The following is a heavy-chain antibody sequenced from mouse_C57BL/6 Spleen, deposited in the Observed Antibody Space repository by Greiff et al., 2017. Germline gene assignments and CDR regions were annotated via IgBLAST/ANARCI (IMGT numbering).Heavy chain of an antibody. J-gene: IGHJ2*01. D-gene: IGHD2-4*01. Sequence: QVQLQQPGAELVKPGASVKLSCKASGYTFTSYWMPWVKQRPGQVLAWIGMIHPNSGSTNYNEKFKSKATLTVDKSSSTAYMQLSSLTSEDSAVYYCARVDYDGGFDYWGQGTTLTVSS. CDR1: GYTFTSYW. V-gene: IGHV1-64*01. CDR3: ARVDYDGGFDY. CDR2: IHPNSGST.